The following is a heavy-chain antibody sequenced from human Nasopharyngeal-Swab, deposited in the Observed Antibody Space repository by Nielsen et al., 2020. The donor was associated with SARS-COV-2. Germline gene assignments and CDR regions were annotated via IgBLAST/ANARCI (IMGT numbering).Heavy chain of an antibody. D-gene: IGHD6-19*01. CDR1: GFTFSSYW. CDR2: INSDGSST. J-gene: IGHJ6*02. V-gene: IGHV3-74*01. CDR3: ARDLYRQQWPLYNYYGMDV. Sequence: GESLKISCAASGFTFSSYWMSWVRQAPGKGLVWVSRINSDGSSTSYADSVKGRFTISRDNSKNTLYLQMNSLRAEDTAVYYCARDLYRQQWPLYNYYGMDVWGQGTTVTVSS.